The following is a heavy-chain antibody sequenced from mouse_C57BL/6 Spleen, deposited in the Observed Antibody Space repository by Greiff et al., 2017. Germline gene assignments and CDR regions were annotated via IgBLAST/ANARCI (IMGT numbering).Heavy chain of an antibody. Sequence: EVKLVESGEGLVKPGGSLILSCAVSGFTFSSYAMSWVRQTPEKRPEWVAYISSGGDYIYYADTVKGRFTISRHNARNTLYLQMSSLKYEDTAMYYCTRDQDCYGSSAYYFDYWGQGTTLTVSS. CDR1: GFTFSSYA. CDR3: TRDQDCYGSSAYYFDY. J-gene: IGHJ2*01. D-gene: IGHD1-1*01. V-gene: IGHV5-9-1*02. CDR2: ISSGGDYI.